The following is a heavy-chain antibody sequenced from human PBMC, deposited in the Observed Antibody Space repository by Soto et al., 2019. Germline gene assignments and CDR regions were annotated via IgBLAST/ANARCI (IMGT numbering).Heavy chain of an antibody. CDR2: ISGSGGST. J-gene: IGHJ6*02. D-gene: IGHD3-3*01. CDR1: GFTFSSYA. Sequence: PGGSLRLSCAASGFTFSSYAMSWVRQAPGKGLEWVSAISGSGGSTYYADSVKGRFTISRDNSKNTLYLQMNSLRAEDTAVYYCARDRAPRSIFLEWSKPYYYYYGMDVWGQGTTVTVSS. CDR3: ARDRAPRSIFLEWSKPYYYYYGMDV. V-gene: IGHV3-23*01.